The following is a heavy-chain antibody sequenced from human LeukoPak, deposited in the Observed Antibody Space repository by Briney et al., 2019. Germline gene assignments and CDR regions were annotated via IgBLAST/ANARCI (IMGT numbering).Heavy chain of an antibody. J-gene: IGHJ4*02. Sequence: SQTLSLTCAISGDSVSSNSAAWNWIRQSPSRGLEWLGRTYYRTKWYNDYAVSVKSRIVINPDTSKNQFSLQLSSVTPEDTAVYYCTRDGIRVLDYWGQGILVTVSS. V-gene: IGHV6-1*01. CDR2: TYYRTKWYN. CDR3: TRDGIRVLDY. D-gene: IGHD1-1*01. CDR1: GDSVSSNSAA.